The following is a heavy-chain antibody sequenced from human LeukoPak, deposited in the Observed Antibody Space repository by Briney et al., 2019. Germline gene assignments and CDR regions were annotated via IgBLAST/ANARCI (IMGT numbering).Heavy chain of an antibody. CDR2: IIPIFGIA. J-gene: IGHJ3*02. V-gene: IGHV1-69*04. D-gene: IGHD1-26*01. CDR3: ARSLFPSGSAFDI. CDR1: GGTFSSYA. Sequence: SVKASCKASGGTFSSYAISWVRQAPGQGLEWMGRIIPIFGIANYAQKFQGRVTITADKSTSTAYMELSSLRSEDTAVYYCARSLFPSGSAFDIWGQGTMVTVSS.